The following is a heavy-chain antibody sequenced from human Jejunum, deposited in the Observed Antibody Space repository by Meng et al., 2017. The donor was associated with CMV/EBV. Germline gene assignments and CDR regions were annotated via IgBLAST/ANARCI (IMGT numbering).Heavy chain of an antibody. CDR3: ARGWGTTWP. J-gene: IGHJ5*02. CDR1: GYTFTDHY. V-gene: IGHV1-2*02. Sequence: SCKASGYTFTDHYIHWVRQAPGQGLEWMSWINPNTGGTNYAQIFQGRITMTWDTSISAAYMKLTSLTSDDTAVYYCARGWGTTWPWGQGTLVTVSS. D-gene: IGHD3-16*01. CDR2: INPNTGGT.